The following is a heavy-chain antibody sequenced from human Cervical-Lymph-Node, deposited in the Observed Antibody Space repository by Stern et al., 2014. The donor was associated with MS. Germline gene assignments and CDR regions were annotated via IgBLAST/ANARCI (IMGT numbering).Heavy chain of an antibody. CDR3: ARERITIFGVVITWSFDL. Sequence: EVQLVESGGGLVQPGGSLRLCCAASGFIFSDHHMDWVRQAPGKGLEWVGRTRNEAKSYTTNYAASVEGRFTISRDDSKESLCLEMNSLKTEDTAVYYCARERITIFGVVITWSFDLWGRGTLVTVSS. J-gene: IGHJ2*01. CDR1: GFIFSDHH. CDR2: TRNEAKSYTT. D-gene: IGHD3-3*01. V-gene: IGHV3-72*01.